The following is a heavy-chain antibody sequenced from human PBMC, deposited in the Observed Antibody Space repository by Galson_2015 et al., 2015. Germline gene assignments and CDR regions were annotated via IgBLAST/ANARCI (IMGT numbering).Heavy chain of an antibody. J-gene: IGHJ5*02. D-gene: IGHD2-2*01. CDR1: GFTFSSYE. V-gene: IGHV3-48*03. CDR3: ARSLARDIVVVPAAIELFDP. Sequence: SLRLSCAASGFTFSSYEMNWVRQAPGKGLEWVSYISSSGSTIYYADSVKGRFTISRDNAKNSLYLQMNSLRAEDTAVYYCARSLARDIVVVPAAIELFDPWGQGTLVTVSS. CDR2: ISSSGSTI.